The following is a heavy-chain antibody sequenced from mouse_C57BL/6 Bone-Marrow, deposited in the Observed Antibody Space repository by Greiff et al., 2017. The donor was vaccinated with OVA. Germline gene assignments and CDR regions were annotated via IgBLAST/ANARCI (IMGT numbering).Heavy chain of an antibody. J-gene: IGHJ2*01. V-gene: IGHV1-55*01. D-gene: IGHD2-5*01. CDR1: GYTFTSYW. Sequence: VQLQQSGAELARPGASVKMSCKASGYTFTSYWITWVKQRPGQGLEWIGDVYPGSGSTNYNEKFKSKATLTVDTSSSTAYMQLSSLTSEDSAVYYCARNSKEDYFDYWGQGTTLTVSS. CDR3: ARNSKEDYFDY. CDR2: VYPGSGST.